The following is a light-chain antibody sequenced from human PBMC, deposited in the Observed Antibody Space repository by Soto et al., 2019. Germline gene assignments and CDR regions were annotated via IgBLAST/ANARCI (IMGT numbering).Light chain of an antibody. J-gene: IGKJ4*01. Sequence: VMTQSPATLSVSPGERAALSCRASQSVSSNLAWYQQKAGQAPRLLMYGASSRATGIPDRFSGSGSGTDFTLTISRLEPEDFAVYFCQQYGSSPLTFGGGTKVDIK. CDR2: GAS. V-gene: IGKV3-20*01. CDR1: QSVSSN. CDR3: QQYGSSPLT.